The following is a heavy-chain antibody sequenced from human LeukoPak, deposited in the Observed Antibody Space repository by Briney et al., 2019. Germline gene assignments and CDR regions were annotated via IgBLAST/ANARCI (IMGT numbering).Heavy chain of an antibody. V-gene: IGHV7-4-1*02. J-gene: IGHJ6*03. CDR3: ATRPPPGDIVVVPAAIWRSDGVYYMDV. D-gene: IGHD2-2*01. Sequence: GASVKVSCKASGYTFTSYAMNWVRQAPGQGLEWMGWINTNTGNPTYAQGFTGRFVFSLDTSVSTAYLQISSLKAEDTAVYYCATRPPPGDIVVVPAAIWRSDGVYYMDVWGKGTTVTVSS. CDR2: INTNTGNP. CDR1: GYTFTSYA.